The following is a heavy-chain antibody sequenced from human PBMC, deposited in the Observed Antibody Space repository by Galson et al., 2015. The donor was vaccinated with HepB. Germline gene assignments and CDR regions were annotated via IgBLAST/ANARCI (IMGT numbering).Heavy chain of an antibody. CDR3: ARDFSPGTRAEGY. D-gene: IGHD3-10*01. V-gene: IGHV3-53*04. CDR2: IYSGGIT. J-gene: IGHJ4*02. CDR1: GFTVSSSY. Sequence: SLRLSCAASGFTVSSSYMSWARQAPGKGLEWVSVIYSGGITYYADSVRGRFTISRHNSKNTLYLQMNRLRVEDTAVYYCARDFSPGTRAEGYWGQGTLVTVSS.